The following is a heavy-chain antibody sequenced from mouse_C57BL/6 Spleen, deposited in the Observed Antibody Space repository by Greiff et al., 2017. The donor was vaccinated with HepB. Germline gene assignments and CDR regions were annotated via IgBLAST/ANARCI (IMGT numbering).Heavy chain of an antibody. CDR3: ARSRYYYGSSWYFDV. CDR1: GYSITSDY. CDR2: ISYSGST. D-gene: IGHD1-1*01. J-gene: IGHJ1*03. Sequence: EVKLQESGPGLAKPSQTLSLTCSVTGYSITSDYWNWIRKFPGNKLEYMGYISYSGSTYYNPSLKSRISITRDTSKNQYYLQLNSVTTEDTATYYCARSRYYYGSSWYFDVWGTGTTVTVSS. V-gene: IGHV3-8*01.